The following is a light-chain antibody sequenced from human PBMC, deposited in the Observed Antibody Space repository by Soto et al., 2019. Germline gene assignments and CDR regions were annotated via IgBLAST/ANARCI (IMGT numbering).Light chain of an antibody. CDR1: QTISSW. CDR2: KAS. J-gene: IGKJ1*01. Sequence: DKQMTQSRSTLSGFPGLRGXSPSRARQTISSWLAWYQQKPGKAPKLLIYKASTLKSGVPSRFSGSGSGTEFTLTISSLQPDDFATYYCQHYNSYSEAFGQGTK. V-gene: IGKV1-5*03. CDR3: QHYNSYSEA.